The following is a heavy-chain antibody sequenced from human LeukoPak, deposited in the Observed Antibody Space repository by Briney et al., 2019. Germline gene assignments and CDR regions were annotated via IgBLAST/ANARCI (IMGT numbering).Heavy chain of an antibody. J-gene: IGHJ4*02. CDR3: ARLELGYYYEQYYSDY. Sequence: GGSLRLSCAASGFTFSSHAMGWVRQAPGKGLEWVSSITGSGGSTYYGDSVKGRFTIARDNSRNTLYLQMNSLRAEDTAVYYCARLELGYYYEQYYSDYWGQGTLVTVSS. CDR2: ITGSGGST. CDR1: GFTFSSHA. D-gene: IGHD3-22*01. V-gene: IGHV3-23*01.